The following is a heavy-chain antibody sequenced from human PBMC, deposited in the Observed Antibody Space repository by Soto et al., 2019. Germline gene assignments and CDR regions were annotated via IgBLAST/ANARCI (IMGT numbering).Heavy chain of an antibody. D-gene: IGHD1-26*01. CDR2: IYYTGKTT. CDR1: GGSISNFY. Sequence: SETLSLTCSVAGGSISNFYWSWIRQPPGKGLEWIAYIYYTGKTTNYNPSLKSRVTISVDTSMNQFSLKLSSVTAADTAVYYCARAGLELTMTYFDYWGQGTLVTVSS. CDR3: ARAGLELTMTYFDY. V-gene: IGHV4-59*01. J-gene: IGHJ4*02.